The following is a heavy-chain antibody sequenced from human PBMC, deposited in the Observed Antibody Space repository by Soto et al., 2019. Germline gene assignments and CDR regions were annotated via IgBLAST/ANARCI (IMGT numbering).Heavy chain of an antibody. CDR2: IIPIFGTA. CDR3: ARDGVVAATPADSDHYYYYYGMDV. D-gene: IGHD2-15*01. Sequence: SVKVACKASGGSFISYAIIWVRQAPGQGLEWMGGIIPIFGTANYAQKFQGRVTITADESTSTAYMELSSLRSEDTAVYYCARDGVVAATPADSDHYYYYYGMDVWGQGTTVTVSS. J-gene: IGHJ6*02. CDR1: GGSFISYA. V-gene: IGHV1-69*13.